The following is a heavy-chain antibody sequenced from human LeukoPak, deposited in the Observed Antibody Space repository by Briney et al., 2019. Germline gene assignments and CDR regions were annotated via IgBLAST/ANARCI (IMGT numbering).Heavy chain of an antibody. CDR1: GYIFTSYG. Sequence: ASVKVSCKASGYIFTSYGISWVRQAPGQGLEWMGWISAYNGNTNYAQKFQGRVTMTRDTSISTAYMELSRLRSDDTAVYYCARDTVVVAATPRYYYYMDVWGKGTTVTVSS. D-gene: IGHD2-15*01. V-gene: IGHV1-18*01. CDR3: ARDTVVVAATPRYYYYMDV. CDR2: ISAYNGNT. J-gene: IGHJ6*03.